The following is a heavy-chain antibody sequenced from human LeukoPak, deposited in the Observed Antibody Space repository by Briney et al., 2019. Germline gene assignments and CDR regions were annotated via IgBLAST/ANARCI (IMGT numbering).Heavy chain of an antibody. V-gene: IGHV1-2*02. J-gene: IGHJ4*02. CDR3: ARALFWQKNYFDY. Sequence: ASVKVSCKASGYTFTGYFIHWVRQAPGQGLEWMGWINPNSGGTNYAQKFQGRVTMTRDTSISTAYTDLSRLRSDDTAVYYCARALFWQKNYFDYWGQGTLVTVSS. CDR1: GYTFTGYF. D-gene: IGHD3-3*01. CDR2: INPNSGGT.